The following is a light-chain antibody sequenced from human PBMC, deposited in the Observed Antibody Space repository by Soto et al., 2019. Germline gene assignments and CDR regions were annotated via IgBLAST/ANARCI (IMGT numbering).Light chain of an antibody. V-gene: IGKV3-20*01. J-gene: IGKJ5*01. CDR3: QQYGSSLIT. CDR2: VAS. Sequence: EIVWTQSPGTLSLSPGERATLSCRASQTISSNYLAWYQQKPGQAPRLLIYVASSRASGIPDRFSGSGSGTDFTLTISKLEHEDFAVYYCQQYGSSLITFGQGTRLEIK. CDR1: QTISSNY.